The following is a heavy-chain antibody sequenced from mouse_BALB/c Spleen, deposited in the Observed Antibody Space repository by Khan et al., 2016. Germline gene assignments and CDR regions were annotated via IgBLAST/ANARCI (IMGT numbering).Heavy chain of an antibody. D-gene: IGHD1-1*01. CDR2: INPDSSTI. CDR3: ARRDYGSSYYWYFDV. CDR1: GFDFSRYW. Sequence: EVKLLESGGGLVQPGGSLKLSCAASGFDFSRYWMSWVRQAPGKGLEWIGEINPDSSTINYTPSLKDKFIISRDNAKNTLYLQMSKVRSEDTALXYSARRDYGSSYYWYFDVWGAGTTVTVSS. J-gene: IGHJ1*01. V-gene: IGHV4-1*02.